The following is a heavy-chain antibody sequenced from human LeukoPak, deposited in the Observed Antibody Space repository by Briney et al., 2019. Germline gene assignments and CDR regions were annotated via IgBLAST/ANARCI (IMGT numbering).Heavy chain of an antibody. Sequence: PSETLSLTCAVYGGSFSGDYWSWIRQPPGKGLEWIGESNHSGSTNYNPSLTSRVTISVDTSKNQFSLKLSSVTAADTAVYYCARGRGRHAGYWGQGTLVTVSS. V-gene: IGHV4-34*01. CDR1: GGSFSGDY. D-gene: IGHD3-10*01. CDR3: ARGRGRHAGY. J-gene: IGHJ4*02. CDR2: SNHSGST.